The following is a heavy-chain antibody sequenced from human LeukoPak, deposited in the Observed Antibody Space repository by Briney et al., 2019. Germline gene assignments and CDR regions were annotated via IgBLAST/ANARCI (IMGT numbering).Heavy chain of an antibody. CDR3: ARDGWFGFGY. CDR1: GYTLVNHG. V-gene: IGHV1-18*01. Sequence: PGASVKVSCKASGYTLVNHGITWVRQAPGQGLEWMGWITPYNDKTNYAQRFQGRLTMTTDTSTSTAYMELRSLRSDDTAVYYCARDGWFGFGYWGQGTLVTVSS. CDR2: ITPYNDKT. D-gene: IGHD3-10*01. J-gene: IGHJ4*02.